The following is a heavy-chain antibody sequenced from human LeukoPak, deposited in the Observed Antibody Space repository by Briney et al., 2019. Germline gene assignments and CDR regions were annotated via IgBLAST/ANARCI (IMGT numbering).Heavy chain of an antibody. V-gene: IGHV3-30-3*01. CDR3: ARAKTGDY. CDR2: ISYDGSNK. J-gene: IGHJ4*02. Sequence: GGSLRLSCAASGFTFSSYAMHWVRQAPGKGLEWVAVISYDGSNKYYADSVKGRFTISRDNSKNTLYLQMNSLRAEDTAAYYCARAKTGDYWGQGTLVTVSS. CDR1: GFTFSSYA.